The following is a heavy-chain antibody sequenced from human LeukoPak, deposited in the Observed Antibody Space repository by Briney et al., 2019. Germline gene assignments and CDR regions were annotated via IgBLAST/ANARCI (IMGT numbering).Heavy chain of an antibody. D-gene: IGHD6-13*01. J-gene: IGHJ4*02. CDR1: GLTFSDYS. Sequence: GGSLRLSCAVSGLTFSDYSMAWVRQAPGKGLFWVSGISAGGGSTYYADSVKGRFTISRANSRNTLYLQMNSLSAEATAVYHCAKDAAGPEYCGQGTLVTVSS. CDR2: ISAGGGST. V-gene: IGHV3-23*01. CDR3: AKDAAGPEY.